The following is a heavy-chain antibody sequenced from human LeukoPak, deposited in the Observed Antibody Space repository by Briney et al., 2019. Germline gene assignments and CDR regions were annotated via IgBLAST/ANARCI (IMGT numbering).Heavy chain of an antibody. V-gene: IGHV4-59*01. CDR2: IYYSGST. CDR3: AREDAQEGANSFDI. Sequence: SETLSLTCTVSGGSISSYYWSWIRQPPGKGLEWIGYIYYSGSTNYNPSLKSRVTISGDTSKNQFSLKLSSVTAADTAVYYCAREDAQEGANSFDIWGQGTMVTVSS. J-gene: IGHJ3*02. CDR1: GGSISSYY. D-gene: IGHD2-2*01.